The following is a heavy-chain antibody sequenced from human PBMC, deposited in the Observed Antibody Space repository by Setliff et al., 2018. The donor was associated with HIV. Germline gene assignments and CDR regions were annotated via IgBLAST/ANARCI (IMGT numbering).Heavy chain of an antibody. CDR3: ARVPYPADYYMDV. Sequence: SETLSLTCSVSGGSISSHYWSWIRQPPGKGLELIGYIYYIGGTNYNPSLKSRVTISIDTSKSQFSLKLTSVSAADTAIYYCARVPYPADYYMDVRGKGTTVTVSS. CDR2: IYYIGGT. V-gene: IGHV4-59*11. D-gene: IGHD6-19*01. J-gene: IGHJ6*03. CDR1: GGSISSHY.